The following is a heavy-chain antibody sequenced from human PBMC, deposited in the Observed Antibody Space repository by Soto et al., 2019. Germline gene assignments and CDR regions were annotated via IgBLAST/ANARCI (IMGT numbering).Heavy chain of an antibody. CDR1: GFTVSSNY. V-gene: IGHV3-66*01. J-gene: IGHJ5*02. Sequence: EVQLVESGGGLVQPGGSLRLSCAASGFTVSSNYMRWIRQAPGKWLEWVSVLYSGDSIYYADSVKGRFTISRDNSKNTLYLLMNSLRAEDTAVYYCARSGGNYWFDPWGQGTLVTVSS. CDR3: ARSGGNYWFDP. D-gene: IGHD2-21*02. CDR2: LYSGDSI.